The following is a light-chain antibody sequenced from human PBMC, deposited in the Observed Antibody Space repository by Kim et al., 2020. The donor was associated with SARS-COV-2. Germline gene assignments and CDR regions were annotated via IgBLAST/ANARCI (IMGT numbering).Light chain of an antibody. Sequence: ASIGERVTITCRASQMIDTWLAWYQQKPGKAPKLLIYLASTLENGVPPRFSGSGSGAEFTLTINSLQPDDFATYYCQHYSRFPYTFGQGTKVDIK. CDR3: QHYSRFPYT. CDR2: LAS. J-gene: IGKJ2*01. V-gene: IGKV1-5*03. CDR1: QMIDTW.